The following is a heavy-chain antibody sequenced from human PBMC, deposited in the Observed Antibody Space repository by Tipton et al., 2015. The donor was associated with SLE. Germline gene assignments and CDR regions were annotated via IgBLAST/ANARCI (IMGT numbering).Heavy chain of an antibody. V-gene: IGHV4-31*11. Sequence: TLSLTCAVYGGSFSGYYWSWIRQHPGKGLEWIGYIYYSGSTYYNPSLKSRVTISVDTSKNQFSLKLSSVTAADTAVYYCARGGDTAMASDIWGQGTMVTVSS. CDR3: ARGGDTAMASDI. D-gene: IGHD5-18*01. CDR1: GGSFSGYY. J-gene: IGHJ3*02. CDR2: IYYSGST.